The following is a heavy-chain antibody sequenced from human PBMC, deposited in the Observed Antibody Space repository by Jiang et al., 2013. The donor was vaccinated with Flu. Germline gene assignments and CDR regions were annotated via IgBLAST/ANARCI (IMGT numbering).Heavy chain of an antibody. CDR1: GGSISSGGYS. J-gene: IGHJ5*02. CDR2: IYHSGST. CDR3: ARESGSYGGNVRGENWFDP. Sequence: SGLVKPSQTLSLTCAVSGGSISSGGYSWSWIRQPPGKGLEWIGYIYHSGSTYYNPSLKSRVTISVDRSKNQFSLKLSSVTAADTAVYYCARESGSYGGNVRGENWFDPWGQGTLVTVSS. D-gene: IGHD4-23*01. V-gene: IGHV4-30-2*01.